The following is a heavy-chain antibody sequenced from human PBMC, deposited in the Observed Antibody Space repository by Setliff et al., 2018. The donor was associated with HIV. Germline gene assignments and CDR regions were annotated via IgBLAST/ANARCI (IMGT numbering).Heavy chain of an antibody. V-gene: IGHV3-30*02. J-gene: IGHJ4*02. D-gene: IGHD3-22*01. CDR2: IRYDGSNK. CDR1: GFTFSSYG. Sequence: GESLKISCAASGFTFSSYGMHWVRQAPGKGLEWVAFIRYDGSNKYYADSVKGRFTISRDNSKNTLYLQMNGLRAEDTAVYYCAKDRYYDSSGSPFDYWGQGTLVTVSS. CDR3: AKDRYYDSSGSPFDY.